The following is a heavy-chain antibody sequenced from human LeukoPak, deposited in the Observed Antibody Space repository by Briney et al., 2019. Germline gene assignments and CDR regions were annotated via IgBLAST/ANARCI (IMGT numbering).Heavy chain of an antibody. D-gene: IGHD3-3*01. CDR3: ARDLTIFGVVRNGYYYYMDV. CDR2: MNPNSGNT. CDR1: GYTFTSYD. V-gene: IGHV1-8*03. Sequence: ASVKVSCKASGYTFTSYDINWVRQATGQGLEWMGWMNPNSGNTGYAQKFQGRVTITRNTSISTAYMELSSLRSEDTAVYYCARDLTIFGVVRNGYYYYMDVWGKGTTVTVSS. J-gene: IGHJ6*03.